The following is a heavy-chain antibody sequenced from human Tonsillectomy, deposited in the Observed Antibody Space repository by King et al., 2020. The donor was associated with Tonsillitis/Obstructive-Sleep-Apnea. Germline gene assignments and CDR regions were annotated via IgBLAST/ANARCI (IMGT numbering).Heavy chain of an antibody. CDR1: GGSIRSYS. Sequence: QLQESGPGLVKPSETLSLTCTVSGGSIRSYSWSWIRQPPGKGLEWIGYIYYGGSTNYNPSLKSGVTLSVDTSKNQFSLNLSSVTAADTAVYYCARGNEDYYDRAFDYWGQGTQVTVSS. D-gene: IGHD3-22*01. V-gene: IGHV4-59*01. CDR2: IYYGGST. J-gene: IGHJ4*02. CDR3: ARGNEDYYDRAFDY.